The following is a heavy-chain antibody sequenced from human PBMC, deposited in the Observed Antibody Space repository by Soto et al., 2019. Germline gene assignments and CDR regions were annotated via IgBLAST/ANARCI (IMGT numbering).Heavy chain of an antibody. J-gene: IGHJ4*02. D-gene: IGHD3-22*01. CDR3: ASQHYYDSSGYYVVY. Sequence: SETLSLTCTLSGVSISSNIYYWGWIRQPPGKRLEWIGNIHYSGSSYYDSSLKSRVTISVDTSKNQFSLKLSSVTAADTAVYYCASQHYYDSSGYYVVYWGQGTLVTVS. CDR2: IHYSGSS. CDR1: GVSISSNIYY. V-gene: IGHV4-39*01.